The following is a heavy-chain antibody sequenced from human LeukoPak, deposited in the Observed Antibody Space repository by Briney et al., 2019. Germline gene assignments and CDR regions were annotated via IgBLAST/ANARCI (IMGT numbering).Heavy chain of an antibody. V-gene: IGHV7-4-1*02. D-gene: IGHD3-10*02. CDR3: ARDEPVRGVTTWTAFDI. CDR1: GYTFTSYA. CDR2: INTNTGNP. J-gene: IGHJ3*02. Sequence: ASVKVSCKASGYTFTSYAMNWVRQAPGQGLEWMGWINTNTGNPTYAQGFTGRFVFSLDTSVSTAYLQISSLKAEDTAVYYCARDEPVRGVTTWTAFDIWGQGTMVTVSS.